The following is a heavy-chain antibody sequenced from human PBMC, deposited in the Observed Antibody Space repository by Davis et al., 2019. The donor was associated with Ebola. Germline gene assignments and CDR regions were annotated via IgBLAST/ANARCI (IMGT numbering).Heavy chain of an antibody. V-gene: IGHV1-69*13. CDR2: IIPIFGTA. D-gene: IGHD2-2*02. J-gene: IGHJ3*02. CDR3: ARGSIVVVPAAIMYDI. CDR1: GGTFSSYA. Sequence: SVKVSCKASGGTFSSYAISWVRQAPGQGLEWMGGIIPIFGTANYAQKFQGRVTITADESTSTAYMELSRLRSDDTAVYYCARGSIVVVPAAIMYDIWGQGTMVTVSS.